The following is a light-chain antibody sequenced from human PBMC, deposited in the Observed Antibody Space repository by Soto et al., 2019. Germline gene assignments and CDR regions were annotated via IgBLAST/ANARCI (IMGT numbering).Light chain of an antibody. Sequence: DIHMTQSPSSLSASVGDRVTITCRASQGISTYLIWYQQRQGKAPKLLIYAASNLVSGVPSRFSGSGSGTEFTLTISSLQPEDFATYYCQQSYRTPWTFXQGTKVDIK. J-gene: IGKJ1*01. V-gene: IGKV1-39*01. CDR3: QQSYRTPWT. CDR1: QGISTY. CDR2: AAS.